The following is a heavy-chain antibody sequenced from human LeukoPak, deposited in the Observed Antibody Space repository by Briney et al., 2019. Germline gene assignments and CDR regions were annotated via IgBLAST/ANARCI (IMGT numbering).Heavy chain of an antibody. CDR1: GFTFRSYP. Sequence: GGSLRLSCAVSGFTFRSYPMNWVRQAPGKGLEWVSSISPTSTYIFYADSVKGRLTISRDGAKDSLYLQMSSLRVEDTAVYYCVRNRLQEEGHIPYYYYGMDVWGKGTTVTVSS. D-gene: IGHD1-1*01. V-gene: IGHV3-21*01. CDR2: ISPTSTYI. CDR3: VRNRLQEEGHIPYYYYGMDV. J-gene: IGHJ6*04.